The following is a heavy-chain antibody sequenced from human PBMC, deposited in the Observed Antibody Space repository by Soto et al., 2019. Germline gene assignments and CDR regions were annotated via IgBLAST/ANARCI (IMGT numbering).Heavy chain of an antibody. CDR2: TSYTGSA. Sequence: QVQLQESGPGLVKPSQTLSLTCTVSGGSISSNNYFWSWIHQHPGKGLEWIGYTSYTGSAYYSPSLESRVTISVDTSKNQFSLRLNSVTAADTAMYYCAREVVSPATSDAFDIWGQGTMVTVSS. J-gene: IGHJ3*02. D-gene: IGHD1-26*01. CDR1: GGSISSNNYF. CDR3: AREVVSPATSDAFDI. V-gene: IGHV4-31*03.